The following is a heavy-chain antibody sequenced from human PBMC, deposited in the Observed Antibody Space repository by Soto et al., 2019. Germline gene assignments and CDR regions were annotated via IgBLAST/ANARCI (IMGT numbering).Heavy chain of an antibody. J-gene: IGHJ4*01. Sequence: XGSLTLTCAASGFTFSSYYLSWVRQAPGKGLEWVANINQDGSEKYYVDSVKGRFTISRDNAKNSLYLQMNSLRAEDTAVYYCERSSRHGPLRSRGHGTLVTVPS. CDR3: ERSSRHGPLRS. CDR1: GFTFSSYY. D-gene: IGHD3-10*01. V-gene: IGHV3-7*03. CDR2: INQDGSEK.